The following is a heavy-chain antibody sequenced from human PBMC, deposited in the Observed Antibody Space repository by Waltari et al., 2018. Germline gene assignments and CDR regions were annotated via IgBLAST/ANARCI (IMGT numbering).Heavy chain of an antibody. CDR1: ADSIRSNKW. D-gene: IGHD2-15*01. CDR2: IYQSGST. CDR3: ARYEDLYGMDV. V-gene: IGHV4-4*02. Sequence: QVQLQESGPGLVKPSGTLSLTCVVSADSIRSNKWWTWVRQPPGKGLEWIGEIYQSGSTPYNPSLTGRVTLSIDMSKKQLSLRLTSVTTADTAMYYCARYEDLYGMDVWGQGTTVTVSS. J-gene: IGHJ6*02.